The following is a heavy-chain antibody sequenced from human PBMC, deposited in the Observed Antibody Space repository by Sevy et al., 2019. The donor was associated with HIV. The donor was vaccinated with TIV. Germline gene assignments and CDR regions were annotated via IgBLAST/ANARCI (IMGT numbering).Heavy chain of an antibody. D-gene: IGHD3-22*01. CDR3: AREGDYYDSSGSGAFDI. CDR1: GYTFTGYY. J-gene: IGHJ3*02. V-gene: IGHV1-2*02. CDR2: INPNSGGT. Sequence: ASVKVSCKASGYTFTGYYMHWVRQAPGQGLEWMGWINPNSGGTNYAQKFQGRVTMTRDTSISTAYMELSRLRSDDMAVYYCAREGDYYDSSGSGAFDIWGQGTMVTVSS.